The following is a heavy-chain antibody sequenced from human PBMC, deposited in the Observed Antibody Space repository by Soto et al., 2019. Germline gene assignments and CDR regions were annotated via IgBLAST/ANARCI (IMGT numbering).Heavy chain of an antibody. V-gene: IGHV1-2*04. Sequence: ASVKVSCKTSGYTFTSYDINWVRQAPGQGLEWMGWINPNSGGTNYAQKFQGWVTVTRDTSISTAYMELSRLRSDDTAVYYCAREPSGYYYGMDVWGQGTTVTVSS. CDR2: INPNSGGT. D-gene: IGHD2-15*01. CDR1: GYTFTSYD. J-gene: IGHJ6*02. CDR3: AREPSGYYYGMDV.